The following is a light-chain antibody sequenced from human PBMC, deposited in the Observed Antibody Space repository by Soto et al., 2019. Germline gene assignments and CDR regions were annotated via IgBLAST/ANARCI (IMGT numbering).Light chain of an antibody. V-gene: IGLV1-40*01. CDR1: SSNFGAGYD. CDR2: GNL. CDR3: QSHDSGLSGSV. Sequence: QSVLTQPPSVSGAPGQRVTISCTGSSSNFGAGYDVHWYQHLPGRAPKLLIFGNLNRPSEVPDRFSASKSGSSASLAITGLQAEDEADYYCQSHDSGLSGSVFGTGTKVTVL. J-gene: IGLJ1*01.